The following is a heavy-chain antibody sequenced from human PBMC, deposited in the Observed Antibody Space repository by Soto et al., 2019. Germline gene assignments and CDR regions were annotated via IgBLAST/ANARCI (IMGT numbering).Heavy chain of an antibody. J-gene: IGHJ4*02. CDR2: ITNSGSA. CDR3: AKVLRDGLRTFDY. Sequence: GGSLRLSCAASGFTFSTHAMSWVRQAPGKGLEWVSAITNSGSAYYADSVKGRFTISRDTSKNTLYLQMNSLRAEATAVYFCAKVLRDGLRTFDYWGQGTLVTVSS. D-gene: IGHD4-17*01. CDR1: GFTFSTHA. V-gene: IGHV3-23*01.